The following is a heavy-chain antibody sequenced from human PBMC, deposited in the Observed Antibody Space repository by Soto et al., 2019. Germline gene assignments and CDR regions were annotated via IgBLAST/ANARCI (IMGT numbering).Heavy chain of an antibody. CDR3: ARQGSRAVAGHFDY. D-gene: IGHD6-19*01. J-gene: IGHJ4*02. CDR1: GYSFTRYW. V-gene: IGHV5-51*01. Sequence: PGESLKISCKGSGYSFTRYWIGWVRQMPGKGLEWMGIIYPDDSDTKYSPSFQGHVTISADKSISTAYLQWSSLKATDTAIYYCARQGSRAVAGHFDYWGQGPLVTV. CDR2: IYPDDSDT.